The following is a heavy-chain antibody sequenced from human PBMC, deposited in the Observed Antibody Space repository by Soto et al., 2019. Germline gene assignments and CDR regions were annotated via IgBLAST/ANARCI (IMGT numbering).Heavy chain of an antibody. CDR3: ARFYGDYTNWFDP. V-gene: IGHV4-30-2*01. D-gene: IGHD4-17*01. CDR2: IYHSGST. CDR1: GGSISSGAYS. J-gene: IGHJ5*02. Sequence: QLQLQESGSGLVKPSQTLSLTCAVSGGSISSGAYSWSWIRQPPGKGLEWIGYIYHSGSTYYNPSLKSRVTISGDRSKNQFSLKLSSVTAADTAVYYCARFYGDYTNWFDPWGQGTLVTVSS.